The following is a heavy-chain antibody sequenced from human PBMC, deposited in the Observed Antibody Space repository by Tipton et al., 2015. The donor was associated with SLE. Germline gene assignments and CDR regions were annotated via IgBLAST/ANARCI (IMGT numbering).Heavy chain of an antibody. V-gene: IGHV3-21*03. D-gene: IGHD4-17*01. CDR2: ISSSRSYI. CDR3: ARDNENDYGDYEVWYFDL. Sequence: SLRLSCAASGFTFSSYSMNWVRQAPGKGLEWVSSISSSRSYIYYADSVKGRFTISRDNAKNSLYLQMNSLRAEDTAVYYCARDNENDYGDYEVWYFDLWGRGTLVTISS. CDR1: GFTFSSYS. J-gene: IGHJ2*01.